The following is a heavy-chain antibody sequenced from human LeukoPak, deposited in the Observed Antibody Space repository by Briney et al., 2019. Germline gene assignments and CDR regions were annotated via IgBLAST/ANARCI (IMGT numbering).Heavy chain of an antibody. Sequence: SETLSLTCTVSGGSLSSYYWSWIRQPPGKGLEWIGYLYYSGSANYSPSLKSRVTISVDTSKNQFSLKLSSVTAADTAVYYCARLWYSSSWARDYWGQGTLVTVSS. CDR2: LYYSGSA. J-gene: IGHJ4*02. CDR3: ARLWYSSSWARDY. V-gene: IGHV4-59*12. CDR1: GGSLSSYY. D-gene: IGHD6-13*01.